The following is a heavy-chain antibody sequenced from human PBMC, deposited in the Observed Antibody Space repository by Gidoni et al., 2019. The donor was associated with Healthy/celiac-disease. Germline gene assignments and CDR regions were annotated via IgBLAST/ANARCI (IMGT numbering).Heavy chain of an antibody. J-gene: IGHJ5*02. CDR1: GFTFDDYA. Sequence: EVQLVESGGGLVQPGRSLRLSCAASGFTFDDYAMHWVRQAPGKGLEWVSGISWNSGSIGYADSVKGRFTISRDNAKNSLYLQMNSLRAEDTALYYCARPVGKAGFDPWGQGTLVTVSS. CDR2: ISWNSGSI. V-gene: IGHV3-9*01. D-gene: IGHD3-10*01. CDR3: ARPVGKAGFDP.